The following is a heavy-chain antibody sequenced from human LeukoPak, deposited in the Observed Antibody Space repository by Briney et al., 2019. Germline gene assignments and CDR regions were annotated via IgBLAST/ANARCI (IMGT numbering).Heavy chain of an antibody. V-gene: IGHV4-34*01. D-gene: IGHD3-10*01. CDR1: GGSFSGYY. J-gene: IGHJ4*02. Sequence: SETLSLTCAVYGGSFSGYYWSWIRQPPGKGLEWIGEINHSGSTNYNPSLKSRVTISVDTSKNQFSLKLSSVTAADTAVYYCARRRKALVRGVIGYWGQGTLVTVSS. CDR3: ARRRKALVRGVIGY. CDR2: INHSGST.